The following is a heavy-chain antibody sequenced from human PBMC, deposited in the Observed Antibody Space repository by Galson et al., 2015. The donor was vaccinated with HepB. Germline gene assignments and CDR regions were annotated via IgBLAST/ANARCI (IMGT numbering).Heavy chain of an antibody. J-gene: IGHJ3*02. CDR2: ISAYNGNT. D-gene: IGHD6-19*01. CDR1: GYTFTSYG. V-gene: IGHV1-18*04. CDR3: ARDGAGSGWFLDAFDI. Sequence: SVKVSCKASGYTFTSYGISWVRQAPGRGLEWMGWISAYNGNTNYAQKLQGRVTMTTDTSTSTAYMELRSLRSDDTAVYYCARDGAGSGWFLDAFDIWGQGTMVTVSS.